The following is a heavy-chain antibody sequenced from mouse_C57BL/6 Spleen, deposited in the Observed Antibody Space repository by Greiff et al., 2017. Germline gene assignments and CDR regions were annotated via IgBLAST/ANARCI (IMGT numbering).Heavy chain of an antibody. V-gene: IGHV1-64*01. D-gene: IGHD1-1*01. CDR3: AREDGSSLAWFAY. J-gene: IGHJ3*01. CDR2: IHPNSGST. CDR1: GYTFTSYW. Sequence: QVQLQQSGAELVKPGASVKLSCKASGYTFTSYWMHWVKQRPGQGLEWIGMIHPNSGSTNYNEKFKSKATLTVDKSSSTAYMQLSSLTSEDSAVYYCAREDGSSLAWFAYWGQGTLVTVSA.